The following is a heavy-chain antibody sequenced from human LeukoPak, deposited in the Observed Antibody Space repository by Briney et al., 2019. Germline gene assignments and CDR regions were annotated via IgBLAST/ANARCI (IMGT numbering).Heavy chain of an antibody. V-gene: IGHV7-4-1*02. Sequence: ASVKVSCKASGYTFTNYAMNWVRQAPGQGLEWMGWINTNTGNPMYAQGFTGRFVFSLDTSVSTAYLQISSLKAEDTAVYYCAILPVGATSYWGQGTLVTVSS. CDR3: AILPVGATSY. CDR1: GYTFTNYA. D-gene: IGHD1-26*01. CDR2: INTNTGNP. J-gene: IGHJ4*02.